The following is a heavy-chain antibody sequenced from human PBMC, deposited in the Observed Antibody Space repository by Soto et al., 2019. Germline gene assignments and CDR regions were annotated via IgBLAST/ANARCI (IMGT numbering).Heavy chain of an antibody. J-gene: IGHJ4*02. CDR1: GFTVNTNF. D-gene: IGHD5-12*01. V-gene: IGHV3-66*01. CDR3: ARTNVDIGDRPFDY. Sequence: EVQLVQSGGGLVQPGGSLRLSCAVSGFTVNTNFMSWVRQAPGKGLEWVSVIYSGGSSYYADSVKGRFTISRDNSKNMLYLQMSSLRAEDTAVYYCARTNVDIGDRPFDYWGRGTLVTVSS. CDR2: IYSGGSS.